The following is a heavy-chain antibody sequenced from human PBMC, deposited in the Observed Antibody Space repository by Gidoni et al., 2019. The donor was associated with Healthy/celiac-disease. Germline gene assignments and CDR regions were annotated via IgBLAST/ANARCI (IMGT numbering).Heavy chain of an antibody. CDR2: IYYSGST. CDR3: ARGVTMVRGVMHNNWFDP. J-gene: IGHJ5*02. V-gene: IGHV4-39*01. CDR1: GGPISSSSYY. D-gene: IGHD3-10*01. Sequence: QLQLQESGPGLVKPSETLSLTCTVSGGPISSSSYYWGGIRQPPGKGLEWIGSIYYSGSTYYNSSLNSRVTISVDTSKNQFSLKLSSVTAADTAVYYCARGVTMVRGVMHNNWFDPWGQGTLVTVSS.